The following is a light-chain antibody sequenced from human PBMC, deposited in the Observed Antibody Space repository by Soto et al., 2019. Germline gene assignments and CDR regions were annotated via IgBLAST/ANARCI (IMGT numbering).Light chain of an antibody. CDR3: QQYGSSPLT. J-gene: IGKJ1*01. CDR1: QSVSSQ. V-gene: IGKV3-11*01. Sequence: EIVLTQSPATLSLSPGERATLSCRASQSVSSQLAWYQKKPGQAPRLLISDASNRATGVPARFTGSGSGTDFTLTISSLEPEDFAVYYCQQYGSSPLTFGQGTKVDIK. CDR2: DAS.